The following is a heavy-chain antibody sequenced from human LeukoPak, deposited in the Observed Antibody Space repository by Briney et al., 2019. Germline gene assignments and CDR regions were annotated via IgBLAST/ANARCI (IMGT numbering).Heavy chain of an antibody. CDR1: GFTFSSYS. CDR2: ISSSSSTI. J-gene: IGHJ6*03. V-gene: IGHV3-48*01. Sequence: PGGSLRLSCAASGFTFSSYSMNWVRQAPGKGLEWVSYISSSSSTIYYADSVKGRFTISRDNAKNSLYLQMNSLRAEDTAVYYCARDRPSSYMDVWGKGTTVTVSS. CDR3: ARDRPSSYMDV.